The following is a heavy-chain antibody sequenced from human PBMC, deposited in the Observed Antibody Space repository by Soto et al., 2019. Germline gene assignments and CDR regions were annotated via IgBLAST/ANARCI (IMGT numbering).Heavy chain of an antibody. D-gene: IGHD4-17*01. CDR2: ISNSCDST. Sequence: GGSLRLSCAASGFIFSTYAMNWVRQAPGKGLEWVSAISNSCDSTYYTESVRGRFTISRDNSINTLYLQMSSLRTEDTAVYYCAHPRGYGVFDAVDIWGQGTMVTVSS. V-gene: IGHV3-23*01. CDR1: GFIFSTYA. CDR3: AHPRGYGVFDAVDI. J-gene: IGHJ3*02.